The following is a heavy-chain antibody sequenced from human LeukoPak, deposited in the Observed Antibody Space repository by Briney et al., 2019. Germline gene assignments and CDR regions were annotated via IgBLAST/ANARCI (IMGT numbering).Heavy chain of an antibody. Sequence: GGSLRLSCAASGFTVSSNYMSWVRQAPGKGLEWVSSISSSSSYIYYADSVKGRFTISRDNAKNSLYLQMNSLRAEDTAVYYCARVSYYYGSGSYRPTAVYYFDYWGQGTLVTVSS. V-gene: IGHV3-21*01. CDR3: ARVSYYYGSGSYRPTAVYYFDY. D-gene: IGHD3-10*01. CDR1: GFTVSSNY. CDR2: ISSSSSYI. J-gene: IGHJ4*02.